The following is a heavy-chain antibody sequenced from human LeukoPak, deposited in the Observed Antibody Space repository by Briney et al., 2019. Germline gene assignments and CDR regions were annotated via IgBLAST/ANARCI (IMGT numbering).Heavy chain of an antibody. D-gene: IGHD1-26*01. V-gene: IGHV1-2*02. Sequence: ASVKVSCKASGYTFTRYYMHWVRQAPGQGLERMGWINPNSGGTNYAQKFQGRVTMTRDTSISTAYMELSRLRSDDTAVYYCVCGSYASDDAFDIWGQGTMVTVSS. CDR3: VCGSYASDDAFDI. CDR1: GYTFTRYY. J-gene: IGHJ3*02. CDR2: INPNSGGT.